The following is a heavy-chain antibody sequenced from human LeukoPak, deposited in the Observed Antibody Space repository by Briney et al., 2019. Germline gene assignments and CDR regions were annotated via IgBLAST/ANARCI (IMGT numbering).Heavy chain of an antibody. Sequence: PSQTLSLTCTVSGGSFSSGGYYWSWLGPHPGKGLEGIGYIDYRGSTYSNPSLESGVTVSVDTSKNQFSLKLTSVTAADTAVYYCARGFEHFGDYAGLVAFDIWGQGTLVTVSS. CDR3: ARGFEHFGDYAGLVAFDI. CDR2: IDYRGST. CDR1: GGSFSSGGYY. D-gene: IGHD4-17*01. J-gene: IGHJ3*02. V-gene: IGHV4-31*03.